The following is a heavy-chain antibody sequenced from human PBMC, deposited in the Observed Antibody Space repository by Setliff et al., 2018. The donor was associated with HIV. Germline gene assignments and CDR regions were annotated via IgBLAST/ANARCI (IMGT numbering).Heavy chain of an antibody. V-gene: IGHV3-21*01. J-gene: IGHJ4*02. CDR3: AREAYGDSFFDY. CDR1: GFMFSKYS. Sequence: GGSLRLSCAGSGFMFSKYSLSWVRQAPGKGLEWVSSISGTSRYIYYTDSLRGRFTISRDNARNSLYLHIIDPGADDTAIYYCAREAYGDSFFDYWGQGTLVTVSS. D-gene: IGHD4-17*01. CDR2: ISGTSRYI.